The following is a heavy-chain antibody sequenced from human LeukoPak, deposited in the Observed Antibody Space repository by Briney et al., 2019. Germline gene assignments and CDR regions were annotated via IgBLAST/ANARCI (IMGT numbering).Heavy chain of an antibody. J-gene: IGHJ5*02. Sequence: SETLSLTGTVSGGSISSYYWSWIRQPPGKGLEWIGYIYYSGSTNYNPSLKSRVTISVDTSKNQFSLKLSSVTAADTAVYYCARHSRQWLVQGGSYWFDPWGQGTLVTVSS. V-gene: IGHV4-59*08. D-gene: IGHD6-19*01. CDR1: GGSISSYY. CDR2: IYYSGST. CDR3: ARHSRQWLVQGGSYWFDP.